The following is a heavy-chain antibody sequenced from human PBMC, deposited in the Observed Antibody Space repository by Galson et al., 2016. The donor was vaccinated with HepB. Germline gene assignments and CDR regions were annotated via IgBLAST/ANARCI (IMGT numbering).Heavy chain of an antibody. CDR2: VSSXXSP. V-gene: IGHV4-59*01. CDR3: ARNNFDRGLDY. CDR1: GASIXXXY. Sequence: SETLSLTCTVSGASIXXXYWXXXRXXXGKXXXWIXXVSSXXSPXXTPSXXSRVSIPLDTSKNQXSLKLGSVTAADTAXYFCARNNFDRGLDYWGQGTQVSVS. J-gene: IGHJ4*02. D-gene: IGHD3-22*01.